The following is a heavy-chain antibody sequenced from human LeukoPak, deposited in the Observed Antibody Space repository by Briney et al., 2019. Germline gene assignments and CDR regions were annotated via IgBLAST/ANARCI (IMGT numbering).Heavy chain of an antibody. V-gene: IGHV4-30-4*08. CDR2: IYYSGST. CDR1: GDSISNYF. CDR3: ARSTNWFDP. J-gene: IGHJ5*02. Sequence: PSETLSPTCTVSGDSISNYFWSWIRQPPGKGLEWIGYIYYSGSTYYNPSLKSRVTISVDTSKNQFSLKLSSVTAADTAVYYCARSTNWFDPWGQGTLVTVSS. D-gene: IGHD5/OR15-5a*01.